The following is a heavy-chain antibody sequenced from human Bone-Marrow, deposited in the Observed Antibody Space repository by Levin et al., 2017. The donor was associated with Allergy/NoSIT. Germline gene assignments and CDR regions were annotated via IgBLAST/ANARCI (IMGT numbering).Heavy chain of an antibody. V-gene: IGHV4-59*01. D-gene: IGHD3-10*01. CDR2: ISNSGST. J-gene: IGHJ5*02. Sequence: SQTLSLTCTVSGGSIGNTFWSWIRQPPGKGLEWIGYISNSGSTNYNPSLTSRVTMSVDTSKNHFSLKLSSVTAADTAVYYCARDRRSGVREGWFDPWGQGTLVTVSS. CDR1: GGSIGNTF. CDR3: ARDRRSGVREGWFDP.